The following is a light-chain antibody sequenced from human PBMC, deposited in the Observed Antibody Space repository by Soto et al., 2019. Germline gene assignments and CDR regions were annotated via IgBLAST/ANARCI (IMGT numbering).Light chain of an antibody. CDR2: GAS. J-gene: IGKJ4*01. CDR3: QESYSTPLT. CDR1: QSISRY. Sequence: DIQMTQSPSYLSASVGDRVTITCRTSQSISRYLNWYQQKPGRAPKLLIYGASTLESGVPSRFSGSGSGTDFTLTINNLQPEDFASYFCQESYSTPLTFGGGTKVDIK. V-gene: IGKV1-39*01.